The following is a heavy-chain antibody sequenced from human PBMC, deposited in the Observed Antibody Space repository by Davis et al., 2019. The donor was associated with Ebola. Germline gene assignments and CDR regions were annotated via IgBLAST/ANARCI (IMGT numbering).Heavy chain of an antibody. CDR1: GDSVSSAG. CDR3: ARGWLRGYLDY. V-gene: IGHV6-1*01. J-gene: IGHJ4*02. D-gene: IGHD3-3*01. Sequence: PSETLSLTCAISGDSVSSAGWNWIRQSPSRGLEWLGRTYYNSKWYSDYATSVRGRITINADTSGNKFYLQLNSVTPDDTAVYYCARGWLRGYLDYWGQGTLVTVSS. CDR2: TYYNSKWYS.